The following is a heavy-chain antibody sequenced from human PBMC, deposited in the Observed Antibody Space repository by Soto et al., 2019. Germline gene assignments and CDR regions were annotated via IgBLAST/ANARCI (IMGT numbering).Heavy chain of an antibody. V-gene: IGHV4-39*02. J-gene: IGHJ4*02. Sequence: SETLSLTCVVSSDSLTITSHYWGWVRQPPGKGLEWIGNVYYSGSLYYNPSLKGRATISLDTSKNHLTLTLTSVTAADTAVYYCASENIVGSRPYHFADWGQGALVTVSS. CDR3: ASENIVGSRPYHFAD. CDR2: VYYSGSL. CDR1: SDSLTITSHY. D-gene: IGHD1-26*01.